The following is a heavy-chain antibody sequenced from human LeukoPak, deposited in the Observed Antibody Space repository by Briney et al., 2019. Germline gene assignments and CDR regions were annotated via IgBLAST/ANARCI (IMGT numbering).Heavy chain of an antibody. V-gene: IGHV4-39*01. D-gene: IGHD2-2*02. J-gene: IGHJ4*02. Sequence: ASETLSLTCTVSGGSISSSSYYWGWIRQPPGKGLEWIGSIYYSGSTYYNPSLKSRVTISVDTSKNQFSLKLSSVTAADTAVFYCARLRYSGRLPDYWGREPWSPSPQ. CDR2: IYYSGST. CDR1: GGSISSSSYY. CDR3: ARLRYSGRLPDY.